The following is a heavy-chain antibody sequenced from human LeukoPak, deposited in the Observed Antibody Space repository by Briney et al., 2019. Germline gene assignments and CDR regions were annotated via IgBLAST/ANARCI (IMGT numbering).Heavy chain of an antibody. CDR1: GFTFSSYG. CDR3: ANSGLADY. V-gene: IGHV3-30*18. D-gene: IGHD3/OR15-3a*01. J-gene: IGHJ4*02. Sequence: GGSLRLSCAASGFTFSSYGMHWVRQAPGKELEWVAVISYDGSNKYYADSVKGRFTISRDNSKNTLYLQMNSLRAEDTAVYYCANSGLADYWGQGTLVTVSS. CDR2: ISYDGSNK.